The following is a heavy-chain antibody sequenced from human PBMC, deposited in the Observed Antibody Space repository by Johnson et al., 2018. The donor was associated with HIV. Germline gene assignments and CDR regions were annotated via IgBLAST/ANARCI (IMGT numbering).Heavy chain of an antibody. D-gene: IGHD4-17*01. CDR3: AREGTVSYGGAFDI. CDR2: LYSDGRT. J-gene: IGHJ3*02. CDR1: GFTFSSTY. Sequence: ELLVESGGGLVQPGGSLRLSCAASGFTFSSTYMSWVRQAPGKGLEWLSVLYSDGRTYYADSVKGRFTISRENAKNSLYLQMNSLRAGDTAVYYCAREGTVSYGGAFDIWGQGTMVTVSS. V-gene: IGHV3-66*01.